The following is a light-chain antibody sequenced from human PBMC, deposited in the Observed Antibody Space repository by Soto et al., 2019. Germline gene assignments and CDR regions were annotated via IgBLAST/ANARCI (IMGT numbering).Light chain of an antibody. J-gene: IGLJ1*01. V-gene: IGLV1-40*01. CDR1: SSNIGAGYD. CDR2: GNS. Sequence: QSVLKQRPAIAGGSGQRPTISSNGSSSNIGAGYDVHWYQQLPGTAPKLLIYGNSNRPSGVPDRFSGSKSGTSASLAITGLQAEDEADYYCQSYDSSLSGSKVFGTGTKVTVL. CDR3: QSYDSSLSGSKV.